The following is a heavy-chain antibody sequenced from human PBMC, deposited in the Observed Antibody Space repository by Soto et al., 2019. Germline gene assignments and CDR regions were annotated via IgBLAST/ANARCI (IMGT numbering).Heavy chain of an antibody. CDR3: ARGPYGSGSYYNDFSDYYYYYGMEV. CDR2: IWYDGSNK. CDR1: GFTFSSYG. J-gene: IGHJ6*02. D-gene: IGHD3-10*01. Sequence: PGGSLRLSCAASGFTFSSYGMHWVRQAPGKGLEWVAVIWYDGSNKYYADSVKGRFTISRDNSKNTLYLQMNSLRAEDTAVYYCARGPYGSGSYYNDFSDYYYYYGMEVWGQGTTVTVSS. V-gene: IGHV3-33*01.